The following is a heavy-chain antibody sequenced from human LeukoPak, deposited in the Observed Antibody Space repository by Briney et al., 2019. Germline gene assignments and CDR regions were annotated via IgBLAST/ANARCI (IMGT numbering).Heavy chain of an antibody. CDR2: ISSSSSYI. J-gene: IGHJ4*02. Sequence: PGGSLRLSCAASGFSFSSYTMNWVRPAPGKGLEWVSIISSSSSYIYYADSVKGRFTISRDNAKNALYLQMNSLRVEDTAVYYCARDGRCGGDCYASWGQGTLVTVSS. D-gene: IGHD2-21*02. V-gene: IGHV3-21*01. CDR1: GFSFSSYT. CDR3: ARDGRCGGDCYAS.